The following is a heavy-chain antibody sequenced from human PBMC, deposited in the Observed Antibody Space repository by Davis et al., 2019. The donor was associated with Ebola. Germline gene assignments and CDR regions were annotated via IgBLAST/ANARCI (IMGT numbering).Heavy chain of an antibody. Sequence: GESLKISCVASGFTFGNYWMSWIRQAPGKGLEWVSYISSSGSTIYYADSVKGRFTISRDNAKNSLYLQMNSLRAEDTAVYYCARALNLYSSSWYYYYGMDVWGQGTTVTVSS. CDR2: ISSSGSTI. V-gene: IGHV3-11*01. CDR3: ARALNLYSSSWYYYYGMDV. D-gene: IGHD6-13*01. CDR1: GFTFGNYW. J-gene: IGHJ6*02.